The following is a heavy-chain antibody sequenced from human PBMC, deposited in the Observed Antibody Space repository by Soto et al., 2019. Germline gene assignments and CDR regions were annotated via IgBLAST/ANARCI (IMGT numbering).Heavy chain of an antibody. CDR3: GKEKGDNGGFSSAY. D-gene: IGHD3-10*01. CDR2: ISGSGGST. V-gene: IGHV3-23*01. J-gene: IGHJ4*02. Sequence: EVQLLESGGGLVQPGGSLRLSCAASGFTFSSSAMSWIRQAPGKGLEWVSAISGSGGSTYYADSVKGRFTISRDNAKNTLYLQMSSLRAEDTAVYYCGKEKGDNGGFSSAYWGQGTLVTFAS. CDR1: GFTFSSSA.